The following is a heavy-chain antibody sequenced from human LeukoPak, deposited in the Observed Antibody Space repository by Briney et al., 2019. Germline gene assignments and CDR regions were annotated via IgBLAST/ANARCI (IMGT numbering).Heavy chain of an antibody. J-gene: IGHJ4*02. CDR3: AKQPLWIGYPPFDY. CDR2: ISYDGSNK. D-gene: IGHD3-3*01. V-gene: IGHV3-30*18. Sequence: PGGSLRLSCAASGFTFSSYGMHWVRQAPGKGLEWVSVISYDGSNKYYADSVKGRFTISRDNSKNTLYLQMNSLRAEDTAVYYCAKQPLWIGYPPFDYWAREPWSPSPQ. CDR1: GFTFSSYG.